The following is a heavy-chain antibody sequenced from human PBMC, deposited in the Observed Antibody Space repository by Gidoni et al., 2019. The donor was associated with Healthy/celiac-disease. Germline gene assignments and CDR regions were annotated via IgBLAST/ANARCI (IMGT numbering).Heavy chain of an antibody. CDR1: GFTLSGSA. Sequence: EVQLLESGGGLVQPGGSLRLSCAATGFTLSGSAMSWVRQAPGKGLEWVSAISGSGGSTYYADSVKGRFTISRDNSKNTLYLQMNSLRAEDTAVYYCAKDDCSGGSCLFYYFDYWGQGTLVTVSS. J-gene: IGHJ4*02. CDR2: ISGSGGST. CDR3: AKDDCSGGSCLFYYFDY. D-gene: IGHD2-15*01. V-gene: IGHV3-23*01.